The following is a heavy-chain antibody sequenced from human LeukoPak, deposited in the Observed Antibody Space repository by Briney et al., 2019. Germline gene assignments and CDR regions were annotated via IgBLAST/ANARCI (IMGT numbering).Heavy chain of an antibody. V-gene: IGHV1-46*01. J-gene: IGHJ5*02. CDR1: GGTFSSYG. CDR3: ARGDGYPTPSRNWFDP. D-gene: IGHD2-21*01. Sequence: GASVKVSCKASGGTFSSYGVSWVRQAPGQGLEWMGIINPSGGSTIYAQKFQGRVTLTRDTSTNTVYMELSSLRSDDTAVYYCARGDGYPTPSRNWFDPWGQGTLVTVSS. CDR2: INPSGGST.